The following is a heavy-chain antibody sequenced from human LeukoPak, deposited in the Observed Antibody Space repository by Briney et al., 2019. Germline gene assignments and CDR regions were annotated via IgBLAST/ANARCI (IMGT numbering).Heavy chain of an antibody. CDR3: ACSEKYSSGWYLYY. J-gene: IGHJ4*02. Sequence: PSETLSLTCAVSGGSISSSNWWSWVRQPPGKGLEWIGEIYHSGSTNYNPSLKSRVTISVDKSKNQFSLKLSSVTAADTAVYYCACSEKYSSGWYLYYWGQGTLVTVSS. CDR1: GGSISSSNW. V-gene: IGHV4-4*02. CDR2: IYHSGST. D-gene: IGHD6-19*01.